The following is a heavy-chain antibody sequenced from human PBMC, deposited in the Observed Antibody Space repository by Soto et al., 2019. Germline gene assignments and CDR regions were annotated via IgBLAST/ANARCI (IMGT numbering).Heavy chain of an antibody. D-gene: IGHD3-16*02. Sequence: SETLSLTCAVYGGSFSGYYWSWIRQPPGKGLEWIGEINHSGSTNYNPSLKSRVTISVHTSKNQFALKLSSVTAADTAVYYCASGRVWGSYRTFDYWGQATPVTLSS. V-gene: IGHV4-34*01. CDR1: GGSFSGYY. J-gene: IGHJ4*02. CDR3: ASGRVWGSYRTFDY. CDR2: INHSGST.